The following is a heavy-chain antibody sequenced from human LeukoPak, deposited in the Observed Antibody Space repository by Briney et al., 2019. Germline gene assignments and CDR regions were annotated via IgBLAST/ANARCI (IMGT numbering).Heavy chain of an antibody. Sequence: GGSLRLSCAASGFTVSSIYMNWVRQAPGKGLEWVSVIYNDGRTYYAEYVKGRFTVSRDDSKNTLYLQMNSLRAEDTAVYYCARAMRGYSYILEHWGQGTLVTVSS. CDR2: IYNDGRT. CDR3: ARAMRGYSYILEH. V-gene: IGHV3-53*01. J-gene: IGHJ4*02. CDR1: GFTVSSIY. D-gene: IGHD5-12*01.